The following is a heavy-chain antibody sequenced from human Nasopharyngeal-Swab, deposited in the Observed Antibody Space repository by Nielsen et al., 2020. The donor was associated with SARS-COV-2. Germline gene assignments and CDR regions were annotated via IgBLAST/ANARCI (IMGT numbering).Heavy chain of an antibody. D-gene: IGHD3-16*01. Sequence: VRQMPGKDLEWMGIIYPGDSDTRYSPSFQGQVTISADKSISTAYLQWSSLKASDTAMYYCAGPAGGGYFDYWGQGTLVTVSS. CDR3: AGPAGGGYFDY. J-gene: IGHJ4*02. V-gene: IGHV5-51*01. CDR2: IYPGDSDT.